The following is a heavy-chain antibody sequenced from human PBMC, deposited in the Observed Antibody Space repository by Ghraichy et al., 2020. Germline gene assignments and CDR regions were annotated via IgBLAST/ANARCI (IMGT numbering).Heavy chain of an antibody. CDR1: GFTFSSYE. Sequence: GGSLRLSCAVSGFTFSSYEMQWVRQTPGKGLEWVSYISSGGNTVYYADPVKGRFTISRDNAKNSLYLQMNTLRAEDTAVYYCARDKTGPGWYFDLWGRGTLVTVSS. J-gene: IGHJ2*01. V-gene: IGHV3-48*03. CDR2: ISSGGNTV. CDR3: ARDKTGPGWYFDL. D-gene: IGHD7-27*01.